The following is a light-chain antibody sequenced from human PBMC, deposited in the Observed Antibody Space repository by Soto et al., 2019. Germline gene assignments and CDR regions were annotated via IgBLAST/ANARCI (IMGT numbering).Light chain of an antibody. CDR1: QSVSSN. V-gene: IGKV3-15*01. Sequence: IVMTQSPATLSVSPWERATLSCRASQSVSSNLAWYQQKPGQAPSLVIYDTSTRATGVPARFSGSGSGTDFTLTISRLEPEDFAVYFCQQYGTSPWTFGQGTKVDIK. J-gene: IGKJ1*01. CDR2: DTS. CDR3: QQYGTSPWT.